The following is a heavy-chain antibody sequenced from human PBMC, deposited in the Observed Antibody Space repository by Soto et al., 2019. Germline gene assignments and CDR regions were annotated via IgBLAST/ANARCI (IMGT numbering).Heavy chain of an antibody. CDR3: AKDQKQYYDSHGFPV. CDR2: SSGSGGST. V-gene: IGHV3-23*01. D-gene: IGHD3-22*01. CDR1: GFTFSSYA. J-gene: IGHJ1*01. Sequence: VVSLRLSCAACGFTFSSYAMSWVRQAPGEGLEWVSASSGSGGSTYYADSVKGRFTISRDNSKNTLYLQMNSGRAEATAVYYCAKDQKQYYDSHGFPVRGQVTLVTV.